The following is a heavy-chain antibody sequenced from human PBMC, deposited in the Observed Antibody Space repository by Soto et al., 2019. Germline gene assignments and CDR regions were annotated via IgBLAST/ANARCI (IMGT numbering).Heavy chain of an antibody. CDR2: ISYDGSNK. J-gene: IGHJ6*02. CDR3: ARDRSGWYYYYYGMDV. V-gene: IGHV3-30-3*01. CDR1: GFTFSSYA. Sequence: GGSLRLSCAASGFTFSSYAMHWVRQAPGKGLEWVAVISYDGSNKYYADSVKGRFTISRDNSKNTLYLQMNSLRAEDTAVYYCARDRSGWYYYYYGMDVWGQGTTVTVSS. D-gene: IGHD6-19*01.